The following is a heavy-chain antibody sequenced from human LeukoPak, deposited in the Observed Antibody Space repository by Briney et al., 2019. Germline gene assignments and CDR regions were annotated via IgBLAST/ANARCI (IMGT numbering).Heavy chain of an antibody. CDR2: IYYSGST. CDR3: ARRLKLAPHWYFDL. V-gene: IGHV4-31*03. D-gene: IGHD1-1*01. Sequence: SETLSLTCTVSGGSISRGGYYWRWIRQQPGKGLERIVYIYYSGSTYYNPCSKSRVTISVDTSKNQFSLKLSSVTAADTAVYYCARRLKLAPHWYFDLWGRGTLVTVSS. J-gene: IGHJ2*01. CDR1: GGSISRGGYY.